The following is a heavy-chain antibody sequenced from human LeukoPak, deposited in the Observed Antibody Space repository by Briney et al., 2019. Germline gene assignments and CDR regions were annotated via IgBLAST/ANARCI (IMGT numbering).Heavy chain of an antibody. CDR1: GFTFSSYA. CDR2: ISSNGGST. CDR3: ARSPAVVVVAATPRSYYMDV. Sequence: GGSLRLSCAASGFTFSSYAMHWVRQAPGKGLEYVSAISSNGGSTYYANSVKGRFTISRDNSKNTLYLQMGSLRAEDMAVYYCARSPAVVVVAATPRSYYMDVWGKGTTVTISS. J-gene: IGHJ6*03. V-gene: IGHV3-64*01. D-gene: IGHD2-15*01.